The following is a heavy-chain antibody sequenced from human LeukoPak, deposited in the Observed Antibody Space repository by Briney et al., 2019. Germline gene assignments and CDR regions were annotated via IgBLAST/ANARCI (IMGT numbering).Heavy chain of an antibody. V-gene: IGHV3-30*04. CDR3: ARQEARNYYYEGLDY. D-gene: IGHD3-22*01. CDR1: GFSFSGYA. Sequence: GGSLRLSCVASGFSFSGYAIHWVRQAPGKGLEWVALISYNGGRKDYADSVKGRFTIDRDNSKNTVYLHMNSLRPDDTAIYFCARQEARNYYYEGLDYWGQGNLVTVSS. CDR2: ISYNGGRK. J-gene: IGHJ4*02.